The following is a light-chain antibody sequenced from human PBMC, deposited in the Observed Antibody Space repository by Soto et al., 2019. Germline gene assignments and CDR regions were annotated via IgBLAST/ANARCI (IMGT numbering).Light chain of an antibody. CDR2: EVN. CDR3: SSYTSRSTWL. V-gene: IGLV2-14*01. CDR1: DSDIGLYYY. J-gene: IGLJ2*01. Sequence: QSALTQPASVSGSPGQSITISCSGSDSDIGLYYYVSWYQHHPGNPPKLIIHEVNKRPSGVSDRFSGSKSDDTASLTISGLRAEDEADYYCSSYTSRSTWLFGGRTKLTVL.